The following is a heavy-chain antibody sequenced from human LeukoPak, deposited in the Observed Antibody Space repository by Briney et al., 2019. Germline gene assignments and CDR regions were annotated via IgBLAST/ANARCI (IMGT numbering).Heavy chain of an antibody. V-gene: IGHV4-34*01. CDR2: INHSGST. D-gene: IGHD2-2*01. J-gene: IGHJ5*02. CDR3: ARGAIRWVVVPAAQTNWFDP. CDR1: GFKFNTHN. Sequence: PGGSLRLSCAVSGFKFNTHNLNWVRQPPGKGLEWTGEINHSGSTNYNPSLKSRVTISVDTSKNQFSLKLSSVTAADTAVYYCARGAIRWVVVPAAQTNWFDPWGQGTLVTVSS.